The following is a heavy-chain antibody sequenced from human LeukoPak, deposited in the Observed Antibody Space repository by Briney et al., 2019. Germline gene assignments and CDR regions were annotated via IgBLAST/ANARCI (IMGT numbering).Heavy chain of an antibody. V-gene: IGHV3-33*06. J-gene: IGHJ4*02. CDR3: AKVSGYSYGPFDY. CDR1: GFTFSSYG. Sequence: GGSLRLSCAASGFTFSSYGMHWVRQAPGKGLEWVAVIWYDGSNKYYADSVKGRFTISRDNSKNTRYLQMNSLRAEDTAVYYCAKVSGYSYGPFDYWGQGTLVTVSS. D-gene: IGHD5-18*01. CDR2: IWYDGSNK.